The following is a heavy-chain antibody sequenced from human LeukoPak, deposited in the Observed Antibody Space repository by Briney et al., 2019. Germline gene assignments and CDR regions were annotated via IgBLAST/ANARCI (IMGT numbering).Heavy chain of an antibody. CDR1: GFTFSSYA. J-gene: IGHJ1*01. V-gene: IGHV3-30-3*01. CDR3: AREGSSGYYLPTKYSQH. Sequence: SGGSLRLSCAASGFTFSSYAMHWVRQAPGKGLEWVAVISYDGSNKYYADSVKGRFTISRDNSKNTLYLQMNSLRAEDTAVYYCAREGSSGYYLPTKYSQHWGQGTLVTVSS. D-gene: IGHD3-22*01. CDR2: ISYDGSNK.